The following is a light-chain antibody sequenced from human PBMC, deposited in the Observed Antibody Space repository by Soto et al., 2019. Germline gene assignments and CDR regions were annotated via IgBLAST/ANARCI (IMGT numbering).Light chain of an antibody. CDR1: QSVLYSSDNKNH. CDR2: WAS. Sequence: DIVMTQSPDSLAVSLGERATINCKSSQSVLYSSDNKNHLTWYQQKTGQPPKLLIYWASTRESGVPDRFSGSGSGTDFTLTISSLQAEDVAVYYCQQYYSAPITFGQGTRLEIK. CDR3: QQYYSAPIT. J-gene: IGKJ5*01. V-gene: IGKV4-1*01.